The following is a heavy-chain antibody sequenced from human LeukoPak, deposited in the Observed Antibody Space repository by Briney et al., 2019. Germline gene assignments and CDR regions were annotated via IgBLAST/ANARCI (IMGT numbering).Heavy chain of an antibody. Sequence: PGGSLRLSCAASGFTFSSYDMNWVRQAPGKGLEWLSYISSSGSTTYYADSVNGRFTISRDNARNSLYLQMDSLRAEDTAVYYCVWGRGSYYPFDYWGQGTLVTVSS. V-gene: IGHV3-48*04. J-gene: IGHJ4*02. CDR3: VWGRGSYYPFDY. CDR1: GFTFSSYD. CDR2: ISSSGSTT. D-gene: IGHD1-26*01.